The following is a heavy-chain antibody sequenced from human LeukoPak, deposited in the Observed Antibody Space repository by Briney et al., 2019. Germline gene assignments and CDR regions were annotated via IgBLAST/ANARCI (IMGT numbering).Heavy chain of an antibody. Sequence: GASVTVSFKASGYTFTSYDINWVRQATGQGLEWMGWMNPNSGNTGYAQKFQGRVTMTRNTSISTAYMELSSLRSEDTAVYYCARTVRYSSGPLTDLLPYYFDYWGQGTLVTDSS. CDR3: ARTVRYSSGPLTDLLPYYFDY. CDR1: GYTFTSYD. V-gene: IGHV1-8*01. D-gene: IGHD6-19*01. J-gene: IGHJ4*02. CDR2: MNPNSGNT.